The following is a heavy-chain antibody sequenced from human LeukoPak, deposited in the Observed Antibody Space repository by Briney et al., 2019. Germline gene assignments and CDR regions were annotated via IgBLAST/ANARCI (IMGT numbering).Heavy chain of an antibody. V-gene: IGHV3-13*01. Sequence: GGSLRLSCAASGFTFSSYDMHWVRQVTGKGLEWVSTIGTAGDTYYPGSVKGRFTTSRENARNSFYLQMNSLRAEDTAVYYCARAPSSDGYFDSWGQGTLVTVSS. CDR1: GFTFSSYD. D-gene: IGHD5-24*01. CDR2: IGTAGDT. J-gene: IGHJ4*02. CDR3: ARAPSSDGYFDS.